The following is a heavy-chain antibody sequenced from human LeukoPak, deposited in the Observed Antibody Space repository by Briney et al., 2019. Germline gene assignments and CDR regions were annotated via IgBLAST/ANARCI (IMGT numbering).Heavy chain of an antibody. J-gene: IGHJ4*02. CDR2: INHSGST. CDR3: ARGCVGNCPKGATFDS. CDR1: GGSFSGYY. D-gene: IGHD1-7*01. V-gene: IGHV4-34*01. Sequence: SETLSLTCAVYGGSFSGYYWTWIRQPPGKGLQWSGEINHSGSTNYNPSLKSRVTISVDTSVNQFSLKLRSVTAADTAVYYCARGCVGNCPKGATFDSWGQGTLVTVSS.